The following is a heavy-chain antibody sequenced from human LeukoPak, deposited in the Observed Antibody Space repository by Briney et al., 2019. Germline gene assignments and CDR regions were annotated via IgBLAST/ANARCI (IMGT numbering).Heavy chain of an antibody. CDR3: ARGRYSGTTYYFDY. V-gene: IGHV3-7*03. Sequence: GGSLRLSCAASGFTFSSFWMSWVRQAPGKGLEWVANIKKDGSETYYVDSVKGRFTISRDNAKNSLYLQMNSLRAEDTAMYYCARGRYSGTTYYFDYWGQGTLVTVSS. J-gene: IGHJ4*02. CDR1: GFTFSSFW. CDR2: IKKDGSET. D-gene: IGHD5-12*01.